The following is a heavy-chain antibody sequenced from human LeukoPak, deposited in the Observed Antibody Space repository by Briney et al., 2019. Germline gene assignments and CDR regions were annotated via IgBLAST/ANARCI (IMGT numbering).Heavy chain of an antibody. CDR1: GFTLRSNY. D-gene: IGHD3-10*01. CDR3: ASGSGSYRTPYYYMDV. Sequence: GGSLRLSCAASGFTLRSNYMSWVRQAPGKGLEWVSVIYSGGSTYYADSVKGRFTISRDNSKNTLYLQMNSLRAEDTAVYYCASGSGSYRTPYYYMDVWGKGTTVTVSS. V-gene: IGHV3-53*01. CDR2: IYSGGST. J-gene: IGHJ6*03.